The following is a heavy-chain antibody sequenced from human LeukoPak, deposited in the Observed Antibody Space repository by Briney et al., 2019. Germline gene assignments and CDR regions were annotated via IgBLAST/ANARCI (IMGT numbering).Heavy chain of an antibody. CDR1: GYTFPSYG. Sequence: ASVKVSCKSSGYTFPSYGISWVRPPPAQGLEWMGWISAYNGNTNYAQKLQGRVTMTTDTSTSTAYMERRSQRSDDTGVYYCARDKARNYDFWSGYYWHYYGMDVWGQGTTVTVSS. CDR3: ARDKARNYDFWSGYYWHYYGMDV. J-gene: IGHJ6*01. V-gene: IGHV1-18*01. D-gene: IGHD3-3*01. CDR2: ISAYNGNT.